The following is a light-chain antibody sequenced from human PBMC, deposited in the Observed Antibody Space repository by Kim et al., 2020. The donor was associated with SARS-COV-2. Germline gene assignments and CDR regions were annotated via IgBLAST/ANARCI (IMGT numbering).Light chain of an antibody. Sequence: SSELTQDPAVPVALGQTVRIKCQGDSLRSYYASWYQQKPGQAPVLVIYGTNNRPSGFPDRFPGSSSGNTASLTLPGAQAEDEADYYCNSRDSSGNRAVFGGGTQMTV. CDR2: GTN. CDR1: SLRSYY. V-gene: IGLV3-19*01. CDR3: NSRDSSGNRAV. J-gene: IGLJ7*01.